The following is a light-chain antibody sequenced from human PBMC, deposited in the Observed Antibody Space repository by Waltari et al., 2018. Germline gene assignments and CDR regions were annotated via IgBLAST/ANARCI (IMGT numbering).Light chain of an antibody. CDR3: QSYDSSLSDVV. CDR1: SSNIGAGYD. CDR2: GSS. Sequence: QSVLTQPPSVYGAPGQSVTLSCTGTSSNIGAGYDVHWYPQLPGTAPNRLSYGSSNRPSGVPDRFSGYKSGTSASLASTGLQAEDEADYYCQSYDSSLSDVVFGGGTKLTVL. J-gene: IGLJ2*01. V-gene: IGLV1-40*01.